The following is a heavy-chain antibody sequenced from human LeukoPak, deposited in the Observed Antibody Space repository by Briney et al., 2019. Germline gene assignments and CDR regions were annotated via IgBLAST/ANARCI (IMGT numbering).Heavy chain of an antibody. Sequence: GGSLRLSCAASGFTFSSYAMSWVRQAPGKGLEWVSVISDSGGTTYYADSVKGRFIISGDSSYNTAYLQMNSLRAEDTAIYYCAKDGEWTFDIWGQGTMVTVSS. D-gene: IGHD3-3*01. CDR1: GFTFSSYA. J-gene: IGHJ3*02. CDR3: AKDGEWTFDI. CDR2: ISDSGGTT. V-gene: IGHV3-23*01.